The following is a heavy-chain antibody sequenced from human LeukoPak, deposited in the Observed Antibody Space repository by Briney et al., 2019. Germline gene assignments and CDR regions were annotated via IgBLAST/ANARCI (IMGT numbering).Heavy chain of an antibody. CDR3: AKDKRHQPTDAFDI. D-gene: IGHD4-11*01. CDR2: ISWNSGSI. Sequence: PGRSLRLSCAASGFTFDDYAMHWVRQAPGKGLEWVSGISWNSGSIGYADSVEGRFTISRDNAKNSLYLQMNSLRAEDMALYYCAKDKRHQPTDAFDIWGQGTMVTVSS. J-gene: IGHJ3*02. V-gene: IGHV3-9*03. CDR1: GFTFDDYA.